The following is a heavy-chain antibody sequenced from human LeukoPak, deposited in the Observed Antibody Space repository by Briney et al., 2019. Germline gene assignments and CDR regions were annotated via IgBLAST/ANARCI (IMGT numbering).Heavy chain of an antibody. V-gene: IGHV4-59*08. CDR1: GGSISSYY. CDR2: IYYSGST. D-gene: IGHD6-13*01. CDR3: ARTAAGTWGSGYYFDY. J-gene: IGHJ4*02. Sequence: KPSETLSLTCTVSGGSISSYYWSWIRQPPGKGLEWIGYIYYSGSTNYNPSLKSRVTISVDTSKNQFSLKLSSVTAADTAVYYCARTAAGTWGSGYYFDYWGQGTLVTVSS.